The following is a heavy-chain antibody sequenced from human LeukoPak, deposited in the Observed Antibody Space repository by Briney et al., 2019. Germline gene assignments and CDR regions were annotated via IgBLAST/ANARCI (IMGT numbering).Heavy chain of an antibody. D-gene: IGHD6-6*01. V-gene: IGHV4-39*01. CDR1: GGSISSSSYY. J-gene: IGHJ6*03. Sequence: SETLSLTCTVSGGSISSSSYYRGWIRQPPGKGLEWIGSIHYSGSTYYNPSLKSRVTISVDTSKNQFSLKVSSVTAADTAVYYCARHERSSSLYYYYYYMDVWGKGTTVTVSS. CDR2: IHYSGST. CDR3: ARHERSSSLYYYYYYMDV.